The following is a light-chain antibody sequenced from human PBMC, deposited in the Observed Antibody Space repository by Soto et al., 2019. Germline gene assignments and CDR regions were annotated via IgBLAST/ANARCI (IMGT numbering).Light chain of an antibody. Sequence: AIRMTQSPSALSASTGDRVTITCRASQGISSYLAWYQQKPGKDPKLLIYAASTLQSGVPSRFSGSGSGTDFTLTISCLQSEDFATYYCQQYYSYSTWTFGQGTKVDIK. CDR2: AAS. J-gene: IGKJ1*01. CDR1: QGISSY. V-gene: IGKV1-8*01. CDR3: QQYYSYSTWT.